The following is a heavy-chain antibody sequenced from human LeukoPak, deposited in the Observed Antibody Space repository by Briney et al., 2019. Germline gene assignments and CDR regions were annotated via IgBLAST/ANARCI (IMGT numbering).Heavy chain of an antibody. J-gene: IGHJ4*02. CDR2: IIPILGIA. CDR3: ARERQRAAAVLYYFDY. D-gene: IGHD6-13*01. V-gene: IGHV1-69*04. CDR1: GGTFSSYA. Sequence: ASVKVSCKASGGTFSSYAISWVRQAPGQGLEWMGRIIPILGIANYAQKFQGRVTITADKSTSTAYMELSSLRSEDTAVYYCARERQRAAAVLYYFDYWGQGTLVTVSS.